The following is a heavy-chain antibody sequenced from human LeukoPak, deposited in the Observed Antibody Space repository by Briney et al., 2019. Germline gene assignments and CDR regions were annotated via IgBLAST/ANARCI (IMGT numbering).Heavy chain of an antibody. D-gene: IGHD6-19*01. Sequence: PSETLSLTCTVSGGSISSYYWSWIRQPPGRGLEWIGEINHSGSTNYNPSLKSRVTISVDTSKNQFSLKLSSVTAADTAVYYCARHVPGGWYRNSDYFDYWGQGTLVTVSS. CDR3: ARHVPGGWYRNSDYFDY. J-gene: IGHJ4*02. CDR2: INHSGST. CDR1: GGSISSYY. V-gene: IGHV4-34*01.